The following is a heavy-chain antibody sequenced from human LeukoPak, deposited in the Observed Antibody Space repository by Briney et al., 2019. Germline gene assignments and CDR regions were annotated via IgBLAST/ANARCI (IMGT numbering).Heavy chain of an antibody. V-gene: IGHV4-38-2*02. J-gene: IGHJ4*02. D-gene: IGHD2-15*01. CDR2: IYHSGST. CDR1: GYSISSGYY. CDR3: ARKPGGVAAHFDY. Sequence: PSETLSLTCTVSGYSISSGYYWGWIRQPPGKGLEWIGSIYHSGSTYYNPSLKSRVTISVDTSKNQFSLKLSSVTAADTAVYYCARKPGGVAAHFDYWGQGTLVTVSS.